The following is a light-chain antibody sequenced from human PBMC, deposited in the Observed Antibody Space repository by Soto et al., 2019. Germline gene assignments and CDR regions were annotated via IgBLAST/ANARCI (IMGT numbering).Light chain of an antibody. CDR1: QSVSSY. Sequence: EIVLTHSPSTLTLSPGERATLSCRASQSVSSYLAWYQQKPGQAPRLLIYGASNRATGIPARFSGSGSGTDFTLTISSLEPEDFAVYYCQQRSNWPLITFGQGTRLEIK. CDR2: GAS. V-gene: IGKV3-11*01. J-gene: IGKJ5*01. CDR3: QQRSNWPLIT.